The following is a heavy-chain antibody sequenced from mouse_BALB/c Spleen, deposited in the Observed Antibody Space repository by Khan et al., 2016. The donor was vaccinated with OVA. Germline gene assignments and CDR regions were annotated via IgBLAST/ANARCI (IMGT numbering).Heavy chain of an antibody. D-gene: IGHD1-2*01. CDR1: GFTFSSYA. V-gene: IGHV5-9-1*01. CDR2: ISSGGSYT. CDR3: ARTAWGYLDN. Sequence: EVELVESGGGLVKPGGSLKLSCAASGFTFSSYAMSWVRQTPEKRLEWVATISSGGSYTYYPDSVQGRFTISRDNARNTLYVQMSSLRSEDTAIYCCARTAWGYLDNWGQGTTLTVSS. J-gene: IGHJ2*01.